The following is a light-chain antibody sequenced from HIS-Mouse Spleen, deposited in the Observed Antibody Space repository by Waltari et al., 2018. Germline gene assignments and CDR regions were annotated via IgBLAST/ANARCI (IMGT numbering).Light chain of an antibody. CDR3: YSTDSSGNHRV. CDR1: SLPKKY. Sequence: SYELTQPPSVSVSPGQTARITCSGDSLPKKYAYWYQQKSGQAPVLFIYEDSKRPSGITERFSGSSSGTMATLTISGEQVEDEADYYCYSTDSSGNHRVFGGGTKLTVL. CDR2: EDS. V-gene: IGLV3-10*01. J-gene: IGLJ2*01.